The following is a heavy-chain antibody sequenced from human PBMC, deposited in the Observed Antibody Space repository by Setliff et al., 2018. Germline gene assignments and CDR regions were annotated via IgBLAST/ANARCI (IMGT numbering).Heavy chain of an antibody. CDR3: VRDSPYCVNGVCRGY. J-gene: IGHJ4*02. CDR1: GFTFSRHG. CDR2: IWYDGSNK. D-gene: IGHD2-21*01. V-gene: IGHV3-33*01. Sequence: GGSLRLSCGASGFTFSRHGMHWVRQAPDKGLEWVTFIWYDGSNKHYADSVKGRFTVSRDNSKNMLYLQLNSLRAEDTAVYYCVRDSPYCVNGVCRGYWGQGTQVTVSS.